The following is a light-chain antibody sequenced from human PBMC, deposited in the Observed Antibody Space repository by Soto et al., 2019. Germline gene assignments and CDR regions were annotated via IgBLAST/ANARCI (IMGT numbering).Light chain of an antibody. CDR1: QSVTTN. V-gene: IGKV3-15*01. CDR2: GAS. CDR3: QQYNNWPIT. J-gene: IGKJ5*01. Sequence: EVVIAQSPTTLSLSPRERATLSCRASQSVTTNMAWYQQKPGQAPRLLIYGASTRATGIPARFSGSGSGTEFTLTISSLQSEDFAVYYCQQYNNWPITFGQGTRLEIK.